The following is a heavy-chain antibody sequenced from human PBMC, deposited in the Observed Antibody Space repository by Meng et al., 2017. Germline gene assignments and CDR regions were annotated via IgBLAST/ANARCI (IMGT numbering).Heavy chain of an antibody. D-gene: IGHD1-26*01. CDR1: GFYFNNAW. CDR2: IKSNTDGGTA. J-gene: IGHJ4*02. Sequence: EVHLVGSGGALVKPGGSLRLSCAASGFYFNNAWMSWVRQAPGKGLEWVGRIKSNTDGGTAEYAAPVTGRFTISRDDSKSTLYLQMSGLRIDDTGVYYCTWDDKAVSDYWGQGTLVTVSS. CDR3: TWDDKAVSDY. V-gene: IGHV3-15*02.